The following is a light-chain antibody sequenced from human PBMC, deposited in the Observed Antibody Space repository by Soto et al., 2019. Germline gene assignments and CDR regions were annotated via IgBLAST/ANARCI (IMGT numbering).Light chain of an antibody. CDR1: QGISNY. J-gene: IGKJ2*01. CDR3: QKYNSSPYT. CDR2: AAS. Sequence: DIQMTQSPSSLSASVGDRVTITCRASQGISNYLAWYQQKPGKVPKLLIYAASTLQSGVPSRFSGSGSGTDLTLTISSMQPEDVATYYYQKYNSSPYTFGQGTKLEIK. V-gene: IGKV1-27*01.